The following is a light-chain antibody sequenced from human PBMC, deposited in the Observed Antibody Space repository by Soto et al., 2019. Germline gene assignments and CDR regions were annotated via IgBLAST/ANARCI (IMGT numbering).Light chain of an antibody. CDR1: QSISSW. V-gene: IGKV1-5*03. CDR2: KAS. Sequence: DIQMTQSPSTLSASVGDRVTITCRASQSISSWLAWYQQKPGKAPKLLIYKASSLESGVPSRFSGSGSGTEFPLTISSLQPDDFATYYCQQYRTFGQGTKGEIK. J-gene: IGKJ1*01. CDR3: QQYRT.